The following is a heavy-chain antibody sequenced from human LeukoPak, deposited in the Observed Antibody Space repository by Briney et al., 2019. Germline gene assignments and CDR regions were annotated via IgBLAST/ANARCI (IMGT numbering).Heavy chain of an antibody. CDR1: GGSFSGYY. V-gene: IGHV4-34*01. D-gene: IGHD3-9*01. CDR3: ARGPYYDILTGPGAFDY. Sequence: SSETLSLTCAVYGGSFSGYYWSWIRQPPGKGLEWIGEINHSGSTNYNPSLKSRVTISVDTSKNQFSLKLSSVTAADTAVYYCARGPYYDILTGPGAFDYWGQGTLVTVSS. CDR2: INHSGST. J-gene: IGHJ4*02.